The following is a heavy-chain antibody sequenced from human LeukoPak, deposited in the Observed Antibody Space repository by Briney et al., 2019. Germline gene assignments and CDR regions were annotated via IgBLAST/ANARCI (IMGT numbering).Heavy chain of an antibody. CDR1: GGSISSSNW. Sequence: NPSGTLSLTCAVSGGSISSSNWWSWVRQPPGKGLEWIGEIYHSGSTNYNPSLKSRVTISVDTSKNQFSLKLSSVTAADTAVYYCARHRYRRIAVAGTFVSWGQGTLVTVSS. V-gene: IGHV4-4*02. CDR3: ARHRYRRIAVAGTFVS. CDR2: IYHSGST. J-gene: IGHJ4*02. D-gene: IGHD6-19*01.